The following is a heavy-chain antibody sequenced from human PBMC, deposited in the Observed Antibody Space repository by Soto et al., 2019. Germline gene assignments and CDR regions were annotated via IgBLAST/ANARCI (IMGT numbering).Heavy chain of an antibody. CDR1: GGSTSSGGYS. CDR2: IYHSGST. CDR3: ARAPARYYYDSSGYYYGHYFDY. V-gene: IGHV4-30-2*01. D-gene: IGHD3-22*01. Sequence: TLSLTCAVSGGSTSSGGYSWSWIRQPPGKGLEWIGYIYHSGSTYYNPALKSRVTISVYRSKNQFSLKLSSVTAADTAVYYCARAPARYYYDSSGYYYGHYFDYWGQGTLVTVSS. J-gene: IGHJ4*02.